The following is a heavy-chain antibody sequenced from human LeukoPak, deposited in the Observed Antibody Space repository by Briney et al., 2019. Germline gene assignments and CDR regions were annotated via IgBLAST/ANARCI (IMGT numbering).Heavy chain of an antibody. CDR3: ARDRGIGSSSWYPLDS. V-gene: IGHV3-21*01. CDR2: INSSSYI. J-gene: IGHJ4*02. Sequence: GGSLRLSCAASGFTFSSYSMNWVRQAPGKGLEWVSSINSSSYIYYADSVKGRFTISRDKSKNSLYLQMNSLRAEDKAVYYCARDRGIGSSSWYPLDSWGQGTLVTVSS. D-gene: IGHD6-13*01. CDR1: GFTFSSYS.